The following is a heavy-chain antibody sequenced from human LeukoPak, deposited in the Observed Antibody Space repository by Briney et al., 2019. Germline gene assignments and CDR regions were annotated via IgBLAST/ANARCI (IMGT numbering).Heavy chain of an antibody. CDR3: ARELEEFSYYYGRDV. V-gene: IGHV3-33*01. CDR1: GFTFSSYG. D-gene: IGHD2/OR15-2a*01. J-gene: IGHJ6*02. Sequence: PGRSLRLSCAASGFTFSSYGMHWVRQAPGKGLEWVSAICSGGGNKYYADSVKGRFTISRDNSKNTLYLQMNSLRAEDTAVYYCARELEEFSYYYGRDVCRQGAKVTVSS. CDR2: ICSGGGNK.